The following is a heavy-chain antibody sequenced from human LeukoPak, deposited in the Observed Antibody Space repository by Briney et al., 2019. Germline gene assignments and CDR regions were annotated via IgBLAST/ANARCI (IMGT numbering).Heavy chain of an antibody. CDR1: GFTFSSYS. J-gene: IGHJ4*02. D-gene: IGHD5-18*01. V-gene: IGHV3-21*01. CDR3: ARDVFSYRSLYYFDF. Sequence: GGSLRLSCAASGFTFSSYSMNWVRQAPGKGLEWVSSISSSSSYIYYAESVKGRFTISRDNAKNSLYLQMNSLRAEDTAVYYCARDVFSYRSLYYFDFWGQGTLVTVSS. CDR2: ISSSSSYI.